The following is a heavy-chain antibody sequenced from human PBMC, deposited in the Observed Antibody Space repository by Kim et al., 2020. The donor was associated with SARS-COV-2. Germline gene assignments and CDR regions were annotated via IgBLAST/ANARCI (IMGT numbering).Heavy chain of an antibody. CDR3: ARRGGLGYVAYCGGACSLGWFDP. D-gene: IGHD2-21*02. Sequence: SETLSLTCTVSGGSISSSSYYWGWIRQPPGKGLEWIGSIYYSGSTYYNPSLKSRVTISVDTSKNQFSLKLSSVTAADTAVYYCARRGGLGYVAYCGGACSLGWFDPWGQGTLVTVSS. J-gene: IGHJ5*02. CDR1: GGSISSSSYY. V-gene: IGHV4-39*01. CDR2: IYYSGST.